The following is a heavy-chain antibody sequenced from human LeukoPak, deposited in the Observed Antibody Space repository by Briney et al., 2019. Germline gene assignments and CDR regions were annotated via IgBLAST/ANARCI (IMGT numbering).Heavy chain of an antibody. Sequence: SQTLSLTCTVSGGSISSGSFYWSWICQHPGKGLEWIGYIYHSGSTYYNPSLKSRVTISLDTSKNQFSLKLSSVTAADTAVFYCARTIANHFDYWGQGTLVTASS. CDR3: ARTIANHFDY. V-gene: IGHV4-31*03. D-gene: IGHD4/OR15-4a*01. CDR2: IYHSGST. J-gene: IGHJ4*02. CDR1: GGSISSGSFY.